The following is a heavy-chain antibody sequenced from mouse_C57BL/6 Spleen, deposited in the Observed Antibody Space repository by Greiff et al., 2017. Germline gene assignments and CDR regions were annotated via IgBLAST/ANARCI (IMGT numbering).Heavy chain of an antibody. V-gene: IGHV5-4*01. CDR2: ISDGGSYT. Sequence: EVQLVESGGGLVKPGGSLKLSCAASGFTFSSYAMSWVRQTPEKRLEWVGTISDGGSYTYYPDNVKGRFTISRDNAKNNLYLQMSHLKSEDTAMYYCARAEDYDYFDYWGQGTTLTVSS. CDR1: GFTFSSYA. J-gene: IGHJ2*01. CDR3: ARAEDYDYFDY. D-gene: IGHD1-1*01.